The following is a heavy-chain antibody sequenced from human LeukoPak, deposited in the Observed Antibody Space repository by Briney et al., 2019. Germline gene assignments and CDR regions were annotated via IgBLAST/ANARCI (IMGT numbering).Heavy chain of an antibody. Sequence: EASVKVSCKASGGTFSSYAISWVRQAPGQGLEWMGRIIPILGIANYAQKFQGRVTITADKSTSTAYMELSSLRSEDTAVYYCATPRGPNYYGSGSHYGMDVWGQGTTVTVSS. V-gene: IGHV1-69*04. D-gene: IGHD3-10*01. J-gene: IGHJ6*02. CDR1: GGTFSSYA. CDR2: IIPILGIA. CDR3: ATPRGPNYYGSGSHYGMDV.